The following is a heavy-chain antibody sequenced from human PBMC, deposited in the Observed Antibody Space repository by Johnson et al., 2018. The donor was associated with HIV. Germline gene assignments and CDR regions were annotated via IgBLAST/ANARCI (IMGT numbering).Heavy chain of an antibody. V-gene: IGHV3-20*04. Sequence: VQLVESGGGVVRPGGSLRLSCAASGFTFDDYGMSWVRQAPGKGLEWVSGINWNGGSTGYADSVKGRFTMSRDNPKNSLYLQRNSLRAEDTAVYYCARDRYYSDSSAQQAFDIWGQGTMVTVSS. J-gene: IGHJ3*02. CDR2: INWNGGST. CDR3: ARDRYYSDSSAQQAFDI. CDR1: GFTFDDYG. D-gene: IGHD3-22*01.